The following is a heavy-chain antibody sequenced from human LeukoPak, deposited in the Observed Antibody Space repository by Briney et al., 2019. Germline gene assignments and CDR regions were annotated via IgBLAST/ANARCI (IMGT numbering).Heavy chain of an antibody. CDR2: INAVSGST. Sequence: GGSLRLSCAASGFTFSNYAMSWVRQAPGKGLEWVSSINAVSGSTYYAGSVKGRFTISRDNSENTVYLQMNSLRVDDTAVYYCAKTASGSGYGGVNFDYWGQGTLVTASS. CDR3: AKTASGSGYGGVNFDY. J-gene: IGHJ4*02. CDR1: GFTFSNYA. D-gene: IGHD3-10*01. V-gene: IGHV3-23*01.